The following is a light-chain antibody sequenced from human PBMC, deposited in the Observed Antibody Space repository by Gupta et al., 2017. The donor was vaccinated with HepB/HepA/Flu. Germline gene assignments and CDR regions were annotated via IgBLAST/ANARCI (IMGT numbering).Light chain of an antibody. CDR1: QSVLYNSDNKNY. CDR3: QQYYSAPPS. CDR2: WAS. V-gene: IGKV4-1*01. J-gene: IGKJ2*01. Sequence: DVVMTQSPDSLAVSLGERAPINCKSSQSVLYNSDNKNYVAWYQQTPGQSPKLLIYWASTRESGVSDRFSGSGSGTDFTLTISSLQAEDVAVYYCQQYYSAPPSFGQGTRLELK.